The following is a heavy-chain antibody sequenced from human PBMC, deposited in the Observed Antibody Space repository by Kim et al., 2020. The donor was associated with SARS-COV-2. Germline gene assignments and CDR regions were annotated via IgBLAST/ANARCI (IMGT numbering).Heavy chain of an antibody. D-gene: IGHD2-2*01. V-gene: IGHV1-18*01. J-gene: IGHJ4*02. Sequence: ASVKVSCKASGYTFTSYGISWVRQAPGQGLEWMGWISAYNGNTNYAQKLQGRVTMTTDTSTSTVYMELRSLRSDDTAVYYCARDREVVPAADMDYFDYWGQGTLVTVSS. CDR1: GYTFTSYG. CDR3: ARDREVVPAADMDYFDY. CDR2: ISAYNGNT.